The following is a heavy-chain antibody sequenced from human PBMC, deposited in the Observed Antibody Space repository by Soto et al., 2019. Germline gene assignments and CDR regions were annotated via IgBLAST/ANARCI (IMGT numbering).Heavy chain of an antibody. J-gene: IGHJ6*02. V-gene: IGHV4-61*01. CDR3: ARDQGLDNWNYDPRLSYYYYGMDV. CDR2: IYYSGST. D-gene: IGHD1-7*01. CDR1: GGSVSSGSYY. Sequence: KPSETLSLTCTVSGGSVSSGSYYWSWIRQPPGKGLEWIGYIYYSGSTNYNPSLKSRVTISVDTSKNQFSLKLSSVTAADTAVYYCARDQGLDNWNYDPRLSYYYYGMDVWGQGTTVTVSS.